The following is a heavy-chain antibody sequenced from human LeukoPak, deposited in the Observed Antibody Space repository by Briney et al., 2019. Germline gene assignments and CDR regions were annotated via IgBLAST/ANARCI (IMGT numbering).Heavy chain of an antibody. CDR3: ARSVNYDFWSGYYSPRYYYYYMDV. CDR1: GYTFTSYD. CDR2: MNPNSGNT. V-gene: IGHV1-8*03. J-gene: IGHJ6*03. Sequence: ASVKVSCKASGYTFTSYDINWVRQATGQGLEWMGWMNPNSGNTGYAQKFQGRVTITRNTSISTAYMELSSLRSEDTAVYYCARSVNYDFWSGYYSPRYYYYYMDVWGKGTTVTVSS. D-gene: IGHD3-3*01.